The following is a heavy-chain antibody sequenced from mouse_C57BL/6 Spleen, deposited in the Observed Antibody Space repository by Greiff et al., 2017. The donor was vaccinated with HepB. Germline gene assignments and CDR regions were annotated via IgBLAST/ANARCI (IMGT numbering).Heavy chain of an antibody. CDR3: ARRGVTTLYAMDY. Sequence: EVHLVESGGDLVKPGGSLKLSCAASGFTFSSYGMSWVRQTPDKRLEWVATISSGGSYTYYPDSVKGRFTISRDNAKNTLYLQVSSLKSEDTAMYYCARRGVTTLYAMDYGGQSTSVTVLS. V-gene: IGHV5-6*01. CDR1: GFTFSSYG. J-gene: IGHJ4*01. CDR2: ISSGGSYT.